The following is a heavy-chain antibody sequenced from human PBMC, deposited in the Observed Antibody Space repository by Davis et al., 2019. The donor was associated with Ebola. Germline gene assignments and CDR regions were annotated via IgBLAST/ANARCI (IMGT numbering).Heavy chain of an antibody. J-gene: IGHJ3*02. CDR1: GFTFSSYS. CDR2: ISSSSSYI. V-gene: IGHV3-21*01. Sequence: GESLKISCAASGFTFSSYSMNWVRQAPGKGLEWVSSISSSSSYIYYADSVKGRFTISRDNSKNTLYLQMNSLRAEDTAVYFCAKPTVIDALDNWGQGTMVTVSS. CDR3: AKPTVIDALDN.